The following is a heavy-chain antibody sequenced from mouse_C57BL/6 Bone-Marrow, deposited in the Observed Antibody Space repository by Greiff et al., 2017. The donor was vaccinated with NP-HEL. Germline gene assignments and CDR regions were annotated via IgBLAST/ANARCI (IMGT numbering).Heavy chain of an antibody. D-gene: IGHD1-1*01. Sequence: LVESGAELARPGASVKLSCKASGYTFTSYGISWVKQRTGQGLEWIGEIYPRSGNTYYNEKFKGKATLTADKSSSTAYMELRSLTSEDSAVYFCARRGYYGSSSVLPMDYWGKGTSVTVSS. CDR2: IYPRSGNT. V-gene: IGHV1-81*01. CDR3: ARRGYYGSSSVLPMDY. J-gene: IGHJ4*01. CDR1: GYTFTSYG.